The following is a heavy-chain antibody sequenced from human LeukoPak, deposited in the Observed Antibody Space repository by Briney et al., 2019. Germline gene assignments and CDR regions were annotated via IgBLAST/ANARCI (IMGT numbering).Heavy chain of an antibody. CDR1: GYTFTSYI. Sequence: ASVKVSCKASGYTFTSYIISWVRQAPGQGLEWMGWINAYNGNTDYAQRVQGRVTMTTDTSTSTAYMELRSLRSDATAVYYCARDRHIAAAVYYYYMDVWGKGTPVTVS. J-gene: IGHJ6*03. CDR2: INAYNGNT. V-gene: IGHV1-18*01. CDR3: ARDRHIAAAVYYYYMDV. D-gene: IGHD6-13*01.